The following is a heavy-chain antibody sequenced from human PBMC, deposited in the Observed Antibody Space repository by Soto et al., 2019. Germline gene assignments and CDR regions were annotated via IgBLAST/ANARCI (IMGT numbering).Heavy chain of an antibody. V-gene: IGHV3-9*01. CDR3: AKEYSSPYDYGSGRTFDI. J-gene: IGHJ3*02. CDR1: GFTFDDYA. D-gene: IGHD3-10*01. CDR2: ISWNSGSI. Sequence: HPGGSLRLSCAASGFTFDDYAMHWVRQAPGKGLEWVSGISWNSGSIGYADSVKGRFTISRDNAKNSLYLQMNSLRAEDTALYYCAKEYSSPYDYGSGRTFDIWGQGKMVTFSS.